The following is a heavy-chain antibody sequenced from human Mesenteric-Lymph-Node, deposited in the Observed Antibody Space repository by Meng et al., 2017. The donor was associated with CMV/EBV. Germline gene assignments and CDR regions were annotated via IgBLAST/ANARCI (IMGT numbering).Heavy chain of an antibody. V-gene: IGHV3-23*01. CDR2: ISGSGDST. CDR1: LTFSDYG. CDR3: AKDFYYDSSGYYPTPAS. Sequence: LTFSDYGTSWVRRAPGKGLEWVSAISGSGDSTYYADSVKGRFTISRDNSRNTLYLQMNSLRAEDTAVYYCAKDFYYDSSGYYPTPASWGQGTLVTVSS. J-gene: IGHJ5*02. D-gene: IGHD3-22*01.